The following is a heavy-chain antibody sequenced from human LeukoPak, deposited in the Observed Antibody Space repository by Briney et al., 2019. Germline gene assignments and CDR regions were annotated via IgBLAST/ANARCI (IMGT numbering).Heavy chain of an antibody. CDR2: IYRGGNT. Sequence: GGSLRLSCAASGFTVSGHPMSWVRQAPGKGLEWVSVIYRGGNTYYADSVKGRFTSSTDNSKNTLYLQMNSLRAEDTAVYYCARDWAVAGPFDYWGQGTLVTVSS. CDR1: GFTVSGHP. CDR3: ARDWAVAGPFDY. J-gene: IGHJ4*02. D-gene: IGHD6-19*01. V-gene: IGHV3-53*01.